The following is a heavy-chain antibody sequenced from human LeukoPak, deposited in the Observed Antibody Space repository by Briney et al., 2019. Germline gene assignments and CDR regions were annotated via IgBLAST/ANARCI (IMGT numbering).Heavy chain of an antibody. CDR1: GYTFTTSG. Sequence: ASVKVSCKASGYTFTTSGISWVRQAPGQGLEWMGWISAYNGNTKYVQKFQGRVTMTTDTSTSTAYMELRSLRSDDTAVYYCARETAMVTNYYSYYGMDVWGQGTTVTVSS. D-gene: IGHD5-18*01. CDR2: ISAYNGNT. J-gene: IGHJ6*02. V-gene: IGHV1-18*01. CDR3: ARETAMVTNYYSYYGMDV.